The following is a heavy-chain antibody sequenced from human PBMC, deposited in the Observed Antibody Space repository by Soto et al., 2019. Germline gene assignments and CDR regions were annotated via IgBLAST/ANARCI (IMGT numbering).Heavy chain of an antibody. V-gene: IGHV3-23*01. J-gene: IGHJ4*02. CDR1: GFTFSSNG. Sequence: PAGSLSLSCAASGFTFSSNGISWVRQAPREGLEWVSVITNTGGDTLYADSFKGRFTISRDNFKNTLFLQINSLIAEDTAIDYCARGWGESYPESRVFASWGQGTRVTVSS. D-gene: IGHD1-26*01. CDR2: ITNTGGDT. CDR3: ARGWGESYPESRVFAS.